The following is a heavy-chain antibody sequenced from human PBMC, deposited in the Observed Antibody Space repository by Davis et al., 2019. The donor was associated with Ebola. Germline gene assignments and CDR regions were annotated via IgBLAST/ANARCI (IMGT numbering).Heavy chain of an antibody. J-gene: IGHJ4*02. V-gene: IGHV3-21*01. CDR1: GFTFSAYN. D-gene: IGHD3-3*01. CDR3: ARIEWQTRGY. Sequence: GESLKISCAASGFTFSAYNMNWVRQAPGKGLEWVSSISSSSSYIYYADSMKGRFTISRDNAQNSLYLQMNGLRAEDTAVYYCARIEWQTRGYWGQGTLVTVSS. CDR2: ISSSSSYI.